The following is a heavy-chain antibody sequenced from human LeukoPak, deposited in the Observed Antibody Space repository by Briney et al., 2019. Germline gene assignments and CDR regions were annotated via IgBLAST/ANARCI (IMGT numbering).Heavy chain of an antibody. V-gene: IGHV3-30*18. CDR1: GFTFSSYG. Sequence: PGRSLRLSCAASGFTFSSYGMHWVRQAPGKGLEWVAVISYDGSNKYYADSVKGRFTISRDNSKNTLYLQMNSLRAEDTAVYYCAKTNWGPDRDAFDIWGQGTLVTVSS. D-gene: IGHD7-27*01. CDR3: AKTNWGPDRDAFDI. J-gene: IGHJ3*02. CDR2: ISYDGSNK.